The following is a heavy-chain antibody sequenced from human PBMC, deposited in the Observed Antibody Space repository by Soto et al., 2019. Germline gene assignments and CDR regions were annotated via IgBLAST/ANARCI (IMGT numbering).Heavy chain of an antibody. CDR3: ARDFSPRYSGYGPFQQVIYYFDY. V-gene: IGHV6-1*01. CDR1: GDSVSSNSAA. D-gene: IGHD5-12*01. CDR2: TYYRSKWYN. J-gene: IGHJ4*02. Sequence: PSPTLSLTCAISGDSVSSNSAAWNWIRQSPSRGLEWLGRTYYRSKWYNDYAVSVKSRITINPDTSKNQFSLQLNSVTPEDTAVYYCARDFSPRYSGYGPFQQVIYYFDYWGQGTLVTVSS.